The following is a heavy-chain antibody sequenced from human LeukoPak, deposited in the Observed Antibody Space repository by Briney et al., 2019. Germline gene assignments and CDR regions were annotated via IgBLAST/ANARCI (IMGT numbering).Heavy chain of an antibody. J-gene: IGHJ3*01. CDR1: GFTFSSYG. D-gene: IGHD1-20*01. Sequence: PGGSLRLSCAASGFTFSSYGMSWVRQAPGKGLEWVSRIITSSDRTYYADSVKGRFTISRDNSKNTLYLQMNSLRAEDTAIYYCAKGQRYNWDDDAVDVWGQGTMVIVSS. CDR2: IITSSDRT. CDR3: AKGQRYNWDDDAVDV. V-gene: IGHV3-23*01.